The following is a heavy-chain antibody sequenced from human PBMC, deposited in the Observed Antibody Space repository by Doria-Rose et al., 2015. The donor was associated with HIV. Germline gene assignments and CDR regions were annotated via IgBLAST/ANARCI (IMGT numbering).Heavy chain of an antibody. CDR3: ARIKSSRWYHKYYFDF. Sequence: QITLKESGPVLVKPTETLTLTCTVSGVSLSSPGMGVSWIRQPPGKALEWLANIFSDDARYCKTSLKSRLTISRGTSKSQVVLTMTDMDPVDTATYYCARIKSSRWYHKYYFDFWGQGPLVIVSA. CDR2: IFSDDAR. V-gene: IGHV2-26*01. CDR1: GVSLSSPGMG. D-gene: IGHD6-13*01. J-gene: IGHJ4*02.